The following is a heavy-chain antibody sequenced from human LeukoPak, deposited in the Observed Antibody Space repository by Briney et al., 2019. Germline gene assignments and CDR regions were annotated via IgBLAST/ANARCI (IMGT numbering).Heavy chain of an antibody. V-gene: IGHV3-7*05. CDR1: GFTFSGYW. D-gene: IGHD5-18*01. CDR2: INQDGSQK. Sequence: HPGVSLRLSCAASGFTFSGYWMSWVRQAPGKGLEWVANINQDGSQKYYVDSVKGRFTISRDNAKNSLYLQMNSLRAEDTAVYYCATVRTYTNFDYWGQGTLFSASS. CDR3: ATVRTYTNFDY. J-gene: IGHJ4*02.